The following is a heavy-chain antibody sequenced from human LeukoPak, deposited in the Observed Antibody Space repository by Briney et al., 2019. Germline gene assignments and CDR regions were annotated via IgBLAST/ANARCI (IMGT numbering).Heavy chain of an antibody. CDR2: INPSGGST. CDR3: ARGFVSAPHWDYYGMDV. J-gene: IGHJ6*02. Sequence: ASVKVSCKASGYTFTSYYMHWVRQAPGQGFEWMGIINPSGGSTSYAQKFQGRVTMTRDTSTSTVYMGLSSLRSEDTAVYYCARGFVSAPHWDYYGMDVWGQGTTVTVSS. CDR1: GYTFTSYY. D-gene: IGHD2/OR15-2a*01. V-gene: IGHV1-46*01.